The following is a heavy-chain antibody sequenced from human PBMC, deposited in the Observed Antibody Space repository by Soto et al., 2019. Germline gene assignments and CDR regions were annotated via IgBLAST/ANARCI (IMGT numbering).Heavy chain of an antibody. CDR1: GFSLSTNGVA. J-gene: IGHJ5*02. V-gene: IGHV2-5*02. CDR2: IYWDDDK. CDR3: ARRLVDDLLGNHFDP. Sequence: QITLKESGPPLVKPTQTLTLTCSFSGFSLSTNGVAVGWIRQPPGKALEWLALIYWDDDKRYNPSLKSRLAITKDTSKNQVVLTMTNMDPVDTGTYYCARRLVDDLLGNHFDPWGQGILVTVSS. D-gene: IGHD3-9*01.